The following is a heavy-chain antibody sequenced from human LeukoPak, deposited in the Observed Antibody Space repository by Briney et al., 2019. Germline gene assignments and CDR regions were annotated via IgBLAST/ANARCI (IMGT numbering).Heavy chain of an antibody. D-gene: IGHD1-26*01. V-gene: IGHV1-24*01. CDR3: ATVPPVVGARDY. J-gene: IGHJ4*02. Sequence: ASVKVSCKVSGYTLTELFMHWVRQAPGKGREWMGGFDPEDGETIYAQKFQGRVTMTEDTSTDTAYMELSSLRSEDTAVYYCATVPPVVGARDYWGQGTLVTVSS. CDR1: GYTLTELF. CDR2: FDPEDGET.